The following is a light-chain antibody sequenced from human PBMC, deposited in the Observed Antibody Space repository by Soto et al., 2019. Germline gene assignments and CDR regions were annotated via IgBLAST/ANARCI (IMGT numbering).Light chain of an antibody. CDR1: SSDVGGYNF. CDR3: SSYAGSKNYV. Sequence: QSALTLPPSASGSPGQSVTISCTGTSSDVGGYNFVSWFQHRPGKAPKLMIYDVSKRPSGVPDRFSGSKSGNTASLTVSGLQAEDEADYYCSSYAGSKNYVFGTGTKVTVL. J-gene: IGLJ1*01. V-gene: IGLV2-8*01. CDR2: DVS.